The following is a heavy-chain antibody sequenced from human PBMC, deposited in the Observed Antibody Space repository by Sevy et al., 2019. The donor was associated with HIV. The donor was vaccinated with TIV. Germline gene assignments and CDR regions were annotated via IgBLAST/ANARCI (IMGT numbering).Heavy chain of an antibody. CDR2: IIPIFGTA. CDR1: GGTFSSYA. D-gene: IGHD3-10*01. CDR3: ARDLNPITMVRGVIITAGGAFDI. V-gene: IGHV1-69*13. J-gene: IGHJ3*02. Sequence: ASVKVSFKASGGTFSSYAISWVRQAPGQGLEWMGGIIPIFGTANFAQKFQGRVTITADESTSTAYMELSSLRSEDTAVYYCARDLNPITMVRGVIITAGGAFDIWGQGTMVTVSS.